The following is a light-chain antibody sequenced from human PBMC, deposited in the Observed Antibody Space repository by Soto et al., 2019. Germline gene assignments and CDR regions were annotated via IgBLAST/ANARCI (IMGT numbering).Light chain of an antibody. CDR3: QQYNDYPYT. Sequence: DIPLTQSPSTLAASVGDRVTVTCRASQSIRNYLAWYQQKPGKAPKLLIYDASGLESGVPSSFSGSGFGTEFTLTISSLQPDDFAVYYCQQYNDYPYTFGQGTKLEI. J-gene: IGKJ2*01. V-gene: IGKV1-5*01. CDR2: DAS. CDR1: QSIRNY.